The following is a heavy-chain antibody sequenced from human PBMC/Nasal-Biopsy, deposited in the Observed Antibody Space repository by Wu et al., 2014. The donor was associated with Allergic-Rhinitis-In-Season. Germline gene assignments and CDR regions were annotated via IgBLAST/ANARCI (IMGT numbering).Heavy chain of an antibody. CDR3: ARRSRAQLDY. D-gene: IGHD6-13*01. CDR2: YSGDT. V-gene: IGHV4-39*01. J-gene: IGHJ4*02. Sequence: YSGDTYYNPSLKSRVAISVDTSRNQFSLKLNSVTAADTATYYCARRSRAQLDYWGQGTLVTVSS.